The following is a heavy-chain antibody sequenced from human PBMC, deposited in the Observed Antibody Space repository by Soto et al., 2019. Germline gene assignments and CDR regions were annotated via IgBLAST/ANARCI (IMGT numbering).Heavy chain of an antibody. CDR1: GLTFSSYA. V-gene: IGHV3-23*01. CDR2: VIASGVGT. Sequence: GSLRLSCAASGLTFSSYAMSWVRQAPGKGLEWVSSVIASGVGTYYADSVKGRFTISRDNSKNSLWLHMNSLRAEDTAVYYCAAGFDYYGSGSYYVFNYWGQGTLVTVSS. D-gene: IGHD3-10*01. J-gene: IGHJ4*02. CDR3: AAGFDYYGSGSYYVFNY.